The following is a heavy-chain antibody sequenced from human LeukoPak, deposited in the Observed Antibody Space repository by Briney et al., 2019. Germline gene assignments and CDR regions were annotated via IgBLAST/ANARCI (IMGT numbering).Heavy chain of an antibody. D-gene: IGHD5-18*01. V-gene: IGHV3-48*01. J-gene: IGHJ4*02. CDR1: GFTFSSYS. Sequence: GGSLRLSCAASGFTFSSYSMNWVRQAPGKGLEWVSYISSSSSTIYYADSVKGRFTISRDNAKNSLYLQMNSLRAEDTAVYYCARVAKKRGYSYGHEDYWGQGTLATVSS. CDR3: ARVAKKRGYSYGHEDY. CDR2: ISSSSSTI.